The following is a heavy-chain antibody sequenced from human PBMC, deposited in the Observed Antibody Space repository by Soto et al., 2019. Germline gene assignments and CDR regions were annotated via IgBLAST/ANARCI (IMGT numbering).Heavy chain of an antibody. CDR3: ARDHHEFWDYYCFEP. D-gene: IGHD3-3*01. CDR2: VSAYSGNT. V-gene: IGHV1-18*01. CDR1: VYAFDIYG. Sequence: SVKVSCRSSVYAFDIYGISWVRQAPGQGPEWMGWVSAYSGNTKYAQKFQGRVTMSTDTSTRTAYMALRNLRSDDTAVYYCARDHHEFWDYYCFEPWGQGTLVTVSS. J-gene: IGHJ5*01.